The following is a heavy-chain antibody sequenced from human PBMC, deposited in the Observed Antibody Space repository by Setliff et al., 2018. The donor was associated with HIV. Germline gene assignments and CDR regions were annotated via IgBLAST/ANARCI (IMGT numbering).Heavy chain of an antibody. CDR3: ARGADASGYFYREYFQH. CDR2: VVPTIHEA. V-gene: IGHV1-69*13. D-gene: IGHD3-22*01. Sequence: GASVKVSCKASGVTFNYSFITWVRQAPGQGLEWMGGVVPTIHEATYAQKLQGRVTITADESATTVYMEMSGLTSEDTAIYYCARGADASGYFYREYFQHWGQGTLVTVSS. CDR1: GVTFNYSF. J-gene: IGHJ1*01.